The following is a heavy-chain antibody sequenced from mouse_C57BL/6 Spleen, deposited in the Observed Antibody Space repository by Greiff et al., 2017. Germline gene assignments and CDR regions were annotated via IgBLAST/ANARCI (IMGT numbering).Heavy chain of an antibody. V-gene: IGHV5-9*01. D-gene: IGHD3-3*01. CDR3: ARQGTALDY. J-gene: IGHJ2*01. Sequence: EVQRVESGGGLVKPGGSLKLSCAASGFTFSSYTMSWVRQTPEKRLEWVVTISGGGGNTYYPDSVKGRFTISRDNAKNTLYLQMSSLRSEDTALYYCARQGTALDYWGQGTTLTVSS. CDR1: GFTFSSYT. CDR2: ISGGGGNT.